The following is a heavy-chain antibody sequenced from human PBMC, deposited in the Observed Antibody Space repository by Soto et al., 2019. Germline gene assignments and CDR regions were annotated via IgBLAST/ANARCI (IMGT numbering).Heavy chain of an antibody. CDR2: IDPSDSYT. CDR3: ARHPRPPYGSGSYYNFLDY. Sequence: SLKISCKGSGYSFTSYWISWVRQMPGKGLEWMGRIDPSDSYTNYSPSFQGHVTISADKSISTAYLQWSSLKASDTAVYYCARHPRPPYGSGSYYNFLDYWGQGTLVTVS. CDR1: GYSFTSYW. J-gene: IGHJ4*02. V-gene: IGHV5-10-1*01. D-gene: IGHD3-10*01.